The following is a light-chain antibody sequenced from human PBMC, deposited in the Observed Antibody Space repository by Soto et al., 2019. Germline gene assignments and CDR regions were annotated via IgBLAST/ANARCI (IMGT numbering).Light chain of an antibody. CDR3: SSYTSSNNVYV. CDR2: EVS. J-gene: IGLJ1*01. V-gene: IGLV2-14*01. Sequence: QPVLTQPASVSGSPGQSITISCTGTSSDVGGYNYVSWYQQHPGKAPKLMIYEVSNRPSGVSNRFSGSKSGNTASLTISGLQAEDEADYYCSSYTSSNNVYVFGTGTKLTVL. CDR1: SSDVGGYNY.